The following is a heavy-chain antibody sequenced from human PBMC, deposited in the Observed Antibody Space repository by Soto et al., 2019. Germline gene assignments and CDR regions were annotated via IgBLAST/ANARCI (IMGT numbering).Heavy chain of an antibody. Sequence: SETLSLTCAVYGGSFSGYYWSWIRQPPGKGLEWIGEINHSGSTNYNPSLKSRVTISVDTSKNQFSLKLSSVTAADTAVYYCARVVVSYSSGWYGRFYFDYWGQGTLVTVSS. CDR2: INHSGST. CDR3: ARVVVSYSSGWYGRFYFDY. CDR1: GGSFSGYY. V-gene: IGHV4-34*01. D-gene: IGHD6-19*01. J-gene: IGHJ4*02.